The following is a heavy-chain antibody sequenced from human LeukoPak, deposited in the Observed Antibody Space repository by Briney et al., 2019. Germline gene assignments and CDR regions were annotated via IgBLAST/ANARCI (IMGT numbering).Heavy chain of an antibody. CDR3: ARDLGNNWFDP. J-gene: IGHJ5*02. CDR1: GFTFSSYG. D-gene: IGHD1-26*01. CDR2: IGTAGDT. Sequence: PGGSLRLSCAASGFTFSSYGMHWVRQATGKGLEWVSAIGTAGDTYYPGSVKGRFTISRENAKNSLYLQMNSLRAGDTAVYYCARDLGNNWFDPWGQGTLVTVSS. V-gene: IGHV3-13*01.